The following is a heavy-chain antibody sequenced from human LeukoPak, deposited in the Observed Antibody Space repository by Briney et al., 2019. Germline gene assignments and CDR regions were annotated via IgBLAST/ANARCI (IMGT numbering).Heavy chain of an antibody. J-gene: IGHJ3*02. V-gene: IGHV1-69*13. CDR3: ATGQTGKTIVVVPAAVHEEDAFDI. CDR1: GGTFSSYA. Sequence: GGSVKVSCKASGGTFSSYAISWVRQAPGQGLEWMGGIIPIFGTANYAQKFQGRVTITADESTSTAYMELSSLRSEDTAVYYCATGQTGKTIVVVPAAVHEEDAFDIWGQGTMVTVSS. CDR2: IIPIFGTA. D-gene: IGHD2-2*01.